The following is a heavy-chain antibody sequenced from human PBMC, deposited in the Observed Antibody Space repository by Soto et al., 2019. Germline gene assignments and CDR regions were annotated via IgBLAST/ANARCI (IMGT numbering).Heavy chain of an antibody. V-gene: IGHV3-30-3*01. CDR2: ISYDGSNK. CDR1: GFTFSSYT. D-gene: IGHD3-9*01. CDR3: ARGLGYDILTNYFMGWHFDL. J-gene: IGHJ2*01. Sequence: QVQLVESGGGVVQPGRSLRLSCVASGFTFSSYTIHWVRQAPGKGLEWVAVISYDGSNKYYADSVKGRFTISRDNSKNKVYLQMTSLRAEDTAVYYCARGLGYDILTNYFMGWHFDLWGRGTLVTVSS.